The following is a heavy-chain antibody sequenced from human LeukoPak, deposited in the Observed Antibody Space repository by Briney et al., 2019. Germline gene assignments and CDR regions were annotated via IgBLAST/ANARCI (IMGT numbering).Heavy chain of an antibody. J-gene: IGHJ4*02. CDR1: GFTFSSYS. Sequence: PGGSLRLSCAASGFTFSSYSMSWVRQAPGKGLEWVSYISSSSSNIYYADSVKGRFTFSRDNAKNSLYLRMNSLRAEDTAVYYCARARVGDYWEPPVPYYFDYWGQGTLVTVSS. D-gene: IGHD4-17*01. CDR3: ARARVGDYWEPPVPYYFDY. CDR2: ISSSSSNI. V-gene: IGHV3-48*01.